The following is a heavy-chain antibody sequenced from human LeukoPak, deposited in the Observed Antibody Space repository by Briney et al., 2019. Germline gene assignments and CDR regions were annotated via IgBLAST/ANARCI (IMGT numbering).Heavy chain of an antibody. CDR1: GFTFSSYS. V-gene: IGHV3-21*01. CDR2: ISSSGSYI. CDR3: ARDESRGNLVTAPDY. D-gene: IGHD2-21*02. J-gene: IGHJ4*02. Sequence: GGSLRLSCAASGFTFSSYSMNWVRQAPGKGLEWVSSISSSGSYIYYADSVKGRFTTSRDNAKNSLYLQMTSLRVEDTAVYYCARDESRGNLVTAPDYWGQGTLVTVSS.